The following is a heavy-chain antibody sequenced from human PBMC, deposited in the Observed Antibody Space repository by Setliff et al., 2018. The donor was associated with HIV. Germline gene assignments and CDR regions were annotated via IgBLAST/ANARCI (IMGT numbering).Heavy chain of an antibody. Sequence: PGGSLRLSCAASGFTFSSYGMHWVRQAPGKGLEWVAFIRYDGDNKYYADSVKCRFTISRDNARNTLFLQMNSLGVEDTALYYCGRDVHDAAADNWGRGTLVTVSS. CDR1: GFTFSSYG. V-gene: IGHV3-30*02. CDR2: IRYDGDNK. CDR3: GRDVHDAAADN. J-gene: IGHJ4*02. D-gene: IGHD6-13*01.